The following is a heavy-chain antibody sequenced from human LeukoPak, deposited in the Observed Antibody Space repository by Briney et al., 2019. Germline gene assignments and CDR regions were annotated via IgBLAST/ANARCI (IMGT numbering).Heavy chain of an antibody. D-gene: IGHD6-13*01. J-gene: IGHJ3*02. CDR3: AKGLAAAVDDAFDI. V-gene: IGHV3-9*01. CDR2: ISWNSGSI. CDR1: GFTFDDYA. Sequence: GGSLRLSCTVSGFTFDDYAMHWVRQAPGKGLEWVSGISWNSGSIGYADSVKGRFTISRDNAKNSLYLQMNSLRAEDTALYYCAKGLAAAVDDAFDIWGQGTMVTVSS.